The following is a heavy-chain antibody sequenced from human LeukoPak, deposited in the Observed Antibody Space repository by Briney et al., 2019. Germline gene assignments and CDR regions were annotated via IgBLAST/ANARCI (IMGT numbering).Heavy chain of an antibody. CDR1: GGTFSSYA. CDR2: IIPIFGTA. Sequence: SVKVSCKASGGTFSSYAISWVRQAPGQGLEWMGGIIPIFGTANYAQKFQGRVTITADESTSTAYMELSSLRSEDTAVYYCARGEWELNAFDIWGQGTMVTVSS. D-gene: IGHD1-26*01. V-gene: IGHV1-69*01. CDR3: ARGEWELNAFDI. J-gene: IGHJ3*02.